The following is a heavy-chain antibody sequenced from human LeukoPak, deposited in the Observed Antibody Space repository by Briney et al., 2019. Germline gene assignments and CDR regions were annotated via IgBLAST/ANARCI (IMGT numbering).Heavy chain of an antibody. CDR3: ARGYCSGGSCWDPFDY. D-gene: IGHD2-15*01. CDR2: INAGNGNT. CDR1: GYTFTSYA. Sequence: GASVKVSCKASGYTFTSYAMHWVRQAPGQRLEWMGWINAGNGNTKYSQKFQGRVTITRDTSASTAYMELSSPRSEDTAVYYCARGYCSGGSCWDPFDYWGQGTLVTVSS. V-gene: IGHV1-3*01. J-gene: IGHJ4*02.